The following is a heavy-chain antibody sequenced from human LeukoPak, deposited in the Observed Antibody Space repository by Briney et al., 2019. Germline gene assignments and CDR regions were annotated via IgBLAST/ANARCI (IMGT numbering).Heavy chain of an antibody. CDR1: GFTFSSYA. CDR3: AKDLVRSYGLEYYFDY. D-gene: IGHD5-18*01. V-gene: IGHV3-30-3*01. J-gene: IGHJ4*02. Sequence: GGSLRLSCAASGFTFSSYAMHWVRQAPGKGLEWVAVISYDGSNKYYADSVKGRFTISRDNSKNTLYLQMNSLRAEDTAVYYCAKDLVRSYGLEYYFDYWGQGTLVTVSS. CDR2: ISYDGSNK.